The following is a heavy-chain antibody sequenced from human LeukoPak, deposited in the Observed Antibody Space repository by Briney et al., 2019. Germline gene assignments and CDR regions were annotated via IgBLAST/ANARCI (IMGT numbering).Heavy chain of an antibody. CDR1: EYSFASFW. D-gene: IGHD1-26*01. Sequence: GESPKISCKGSEYSFASFWIGWVRQIPGKGLEWMGIIYPGDSDTRYSPSFQGHVTISADKSSSTAYLQWSGLKASDTAMYYCALTSRSSYFFDPFDIWGQGTMVTVSS. CDR3: ALTSRSSYFFDPFDI. CDR2: IYPGDSDT. J-gene: IGHJ3*02. V-gene: IGHV5-51*01.